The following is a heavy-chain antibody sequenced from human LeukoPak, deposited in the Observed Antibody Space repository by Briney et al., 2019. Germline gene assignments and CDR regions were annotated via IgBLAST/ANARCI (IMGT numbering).Heavy chain of an antibody. J-gene: IGHJ5*02. CDR3: ATAVYYYGSGSYYNASNWFDP. CDR2: INPNSGGT. V-gene: IGHV1-2*02. CDR1: GYTFTGYY. Sequence: GASVKVSCKASGYTFTGYYMHWVRQAPGQGLEWMGWINPNSGGTNYAQKFQGRVTMTRDTSISTAYMELSSLRSEDTAVYYCATAVYYYGSGSYYNASNWFDPWGQGTLVTVSS. D-gene: IGHD3-10*01.